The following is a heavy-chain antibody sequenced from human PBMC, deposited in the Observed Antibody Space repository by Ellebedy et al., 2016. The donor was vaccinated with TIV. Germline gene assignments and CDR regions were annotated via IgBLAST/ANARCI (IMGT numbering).Heavy chain of an antibody. CDR2: IKGDGITT. J-gene: IGHJ3*02. CDR3: ARDWGSPDAFDI. D-gene: IGHD3-16*01. V-gene: IGHV3-74*01. CDR1: GFTFSPFW. Sequence: GESLKISCAASGFTFSPFWMHWVRQAPGKGLVWVSHIKGDGITTNYADSVKGRFTISRDNAKNTLYLQMHSLRADDTAVYFCARDWGSPDAFDIWGQGTMVTVSS.